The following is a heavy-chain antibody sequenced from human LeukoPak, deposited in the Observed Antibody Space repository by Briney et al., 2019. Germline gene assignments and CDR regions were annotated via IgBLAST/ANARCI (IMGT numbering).Heavy chain of an antibody. CDR3: ARVGVSAFYFHYMDV. Sequence: SVKVSCKASGGTFGNYAISWVRQAPGQGLEWVGGIIFGTPKYAQKFQGRVTITADESPSTAYIELSSLRSEDTAVYYCARVGVSAFYFHYMDVWGQGTTVTVSS. V-gene: IGHV1-69*01. CDR2: IIFGTP. J-gene: IGHJ6*03. CDR1: GGTFGNYA. D-gene: IGHD1-26*01.